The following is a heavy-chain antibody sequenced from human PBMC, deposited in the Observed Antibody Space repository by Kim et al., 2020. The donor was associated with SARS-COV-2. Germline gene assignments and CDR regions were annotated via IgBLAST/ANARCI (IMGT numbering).Heavy chain of an antibody. Sequence: SETLSLTCAVYGGSFSGYYWSWIRQPPGKGLEWIGEINHSGSTNYNPSLKSRVTISVDTSKNQFSLKLSSVTAADTAVYYCARVRITMVRGVSLRWNYYYYGMDVWGQGTTVTVSS. J-gene: IGHJ6*02. D-gene: IGHD3-10*01. CDR1: GGSFSGYY. CDR2: INHSGST. V-gene: IGHV4-34*01. CDR3: ARVRITMVRGVSLRWNYYYYGMDV.